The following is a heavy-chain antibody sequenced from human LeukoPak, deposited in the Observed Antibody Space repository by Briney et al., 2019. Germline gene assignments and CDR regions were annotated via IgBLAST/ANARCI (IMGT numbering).Heavy chain of an antibody. D-gene: IGHD2-21*02. CDR3: ARDMNIVVVTANNWFDP. Sequence: TLSLTCTVSSGSISSSSYYWGWIRQPPGKGLEWIGSIYYSGSTYYNPSLKSRVTVSVDTSKNQFSLKLSSVTAADTAVYYCARDMNIVVVTANNWFDPWGQGTLVTVSS. CDR2: IYYSGST. V-gene: IGHV4-39*07. J-gene: IGHJ5*02. CDR1: SGSISSSSYY.